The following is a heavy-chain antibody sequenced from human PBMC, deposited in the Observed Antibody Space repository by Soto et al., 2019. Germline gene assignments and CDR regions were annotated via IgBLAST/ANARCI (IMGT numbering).Heavy chain of an antibody. D-gene: IGHD3-16*02. V-gene: IGHV3-23*01. CDR1: GFTFSSYA. Sequence: PGGSLRLSCAASGFTFSSYAMSWVRQAPGKGLEWVSAISGSGGSTYYADSVKGRFTISRDNSKNTLYLQMNSLRAEDTAVYYCARELYDYIWGSYQYPNPSDYWGQGTLVTVSS. J-gene: IGHJ4*02. CDR3: ARELYDYIWGSYQYPNPSDY. CDR2: ISGSGGST.